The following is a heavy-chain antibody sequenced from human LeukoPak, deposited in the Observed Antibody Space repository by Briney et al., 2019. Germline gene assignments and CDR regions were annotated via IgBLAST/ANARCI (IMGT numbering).Heavy chain of an antibody. V-gene: IGHV3-7*03. J-gene: IGHJ4*02. D-gene: IGHD2-15*01. Sequence: PGGSLRLSCTASGFTFSSHWMTWVRQPPGKGLEWVANIKEDGSVKYYVDSVKGRFTISRDNTKNALYLQMNSLRADDTAVYFCARDSTRLLDYWGQGTLITVSS. CDR2: IKEDGSVK. CDR1: GFTFSSHW. CDR3: ARDSTRLLDY.